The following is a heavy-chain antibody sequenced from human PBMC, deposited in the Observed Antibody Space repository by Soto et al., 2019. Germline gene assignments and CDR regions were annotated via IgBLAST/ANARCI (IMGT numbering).Heavy chain of an antibody. Sequence: SVKVSCKASGGTFSSYAISWVRQARGQGLEWMGGIIPIFGTANYAQKFQGRVTITADKSTSTAYMELSSLRSEDTAVYYCARVLSAETWDWFDPWGQGTLVTVSS. J-gene: IGHJ5*02. CDR1: GGTFSSYA. D-gene: IGHD2-15*01. CDR2: IIPIFGTA. V-gene: IGHV1-69*06. CDR3: ARVLSAETWDWFDP.